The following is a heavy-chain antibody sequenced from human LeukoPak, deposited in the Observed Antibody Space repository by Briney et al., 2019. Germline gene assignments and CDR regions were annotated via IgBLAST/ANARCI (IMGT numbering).Heavy chain of an antibody. V-gene: IGHV4-31*03. D-gene: IGHD6-13*01. J-gene: IGHJ6*02. CDR1: GGSISSGGYY. Sequence: SETLSLTCTVSGGSISSGGYYWSWIRQHPGKGLEWIAYIYYSGNTYYNPSLRSRVTISVDTSKNQFSLKLTSVTAADTAVYYCARNGAGIAAAPYYYTMDVWGQGTTVTVSS. CDR3: ARNGAGIAAAPYYYTMDV. CDR2: IYYSGNT.